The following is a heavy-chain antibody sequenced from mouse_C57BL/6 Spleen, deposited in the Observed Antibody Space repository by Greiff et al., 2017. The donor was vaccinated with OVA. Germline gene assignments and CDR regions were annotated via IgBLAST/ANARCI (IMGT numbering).Heavy chain of an antibody. D-gene: IGHD2-5*01. CDR2: IRSKSNNYAT. CDR1: GFSFNTYA. V-gene: IGHV10-1*01. Sequence: GGGLVQPKGSLKLSCAASGFSFNTYAMNWVRQAPGKGLEWVARIRSKSNNYATYYADSVKDRFTISRDDSESMLYLQMNNLKTEDTAMYYCVRHYSNFDAMDYWGQGTSVTVSS. J-gene: IGHJ4*01. CDR3: VRHYSNFDAMDY.